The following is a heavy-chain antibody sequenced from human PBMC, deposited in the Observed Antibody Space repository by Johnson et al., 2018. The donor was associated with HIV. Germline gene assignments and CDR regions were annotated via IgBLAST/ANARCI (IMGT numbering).Heavy chain of an antibody. J-gene: IGHJ3*02. CDR2: IYSGGST. V-gene: IGHV3-NL1*01. CDR3: AREEGTDILTRGDAFDI. D-gene: IGHD3-9*01. CDR1: GFTFSSYA. Sequence: QVQLVESVGGVVQPGRSLRLSCAASGFTFSSYAMHWVRQAPGKGLEWVSVIYSGGSTYYADSVKGRFTISRDNSKNTLYLQMNSLRAEDTAVYYCAREEGTDILTRGDAFDIWGQGTMVTVSS.